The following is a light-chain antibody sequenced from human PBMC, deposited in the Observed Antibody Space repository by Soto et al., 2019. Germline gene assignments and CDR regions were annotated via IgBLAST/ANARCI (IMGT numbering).Light chain of an antibody. Sequence: EIVMTQSPATLSVSPGESATLSCRASQGVGSTLAWYQQKPGQTPRLLIYAASTRATGVPARFSGSGSGTEFTLTINSLQSEDFAVYYCQHYHSWPLTFGGGTKVEIK. J-gene: IGKJ4*01. CDR3: QHYHSWPLT. V-gene: IGKV3-15*01. CDR1: QGVGST. CDR2: AAS.